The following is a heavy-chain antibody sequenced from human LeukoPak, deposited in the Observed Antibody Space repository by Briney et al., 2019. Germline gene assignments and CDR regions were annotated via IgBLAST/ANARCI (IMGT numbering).Heavy chain of an antibody. Sequence: ASVKVSCKASGYTFTSYGITWVRQAPGQGLEWMGWISAYNGNTNYAQKLQGRVTMTTDTSTSTAYMELSSLRSEDTAVYYCARSIRSLDAFDIWGQGTMVTVSS. J-gene: IGHJ3*02. D-gene: IGHD1-26*01. CDR1: GYTFTSYG. CDR2: ISAYNGNT. V-gene: IGHV1-18*01. CDR3: ARSIRSLDAFDI.